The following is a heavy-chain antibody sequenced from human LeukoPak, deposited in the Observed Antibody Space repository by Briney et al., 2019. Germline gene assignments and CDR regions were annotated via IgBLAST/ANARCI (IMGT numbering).Heavy chain of an antibody. D-gene: IGHD3-16*02. J-gene: IGHJ4*02. CDR1: GFTFSSYG. V-gene: IGHV3-30*19. CDR3: ARDAYDYVWGSYRPYYFDY. Sequence: PGRSLRLSCAASGFTFSSYGMHWVRQAPGKGLEWVAVISYDGSNKYYPDSVKGRFTISRDNSKNTLYLQMNSLRADDTAVYYCARDAYDYVWGSYRPYYFDYWGQGTLVTVSS. CDR2: ISYDGSNK.